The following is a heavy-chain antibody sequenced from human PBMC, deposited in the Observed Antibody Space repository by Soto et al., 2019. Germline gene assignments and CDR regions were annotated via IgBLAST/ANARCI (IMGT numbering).Heavy chain of an antibody. CDR2: IYYSGST. CDR3: ARHTRTVTTWFDY. D-gene: IGHD4-17*01. J-gene: IGHJ4*02. V-gene: IGHV4-39*01. Sequence: SETLSLTCTVSGGSISSSSYHWGWIRQPPGKGLEWIGSIYYSGSTYYNPSLKSRVTISVDTSKNQFSLKLSSVTAADTAVYYCARHTRTVTTWFDYWGQGTLVTVSS. CDR1: GGSISSSSYH.